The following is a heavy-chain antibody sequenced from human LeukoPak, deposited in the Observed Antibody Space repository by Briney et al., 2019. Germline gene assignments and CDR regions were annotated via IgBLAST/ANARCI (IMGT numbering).Heavy chain of an antibody. CDR3: AKAPVTTCSGTFCYPFDY. CDR1: GFTFSSYS. J-gene: IGHJ4*02. CDR2: IAVTGGT. D-gene: IGHD2-15*01. Sequence: GGSLRLSCAASGFTFSSYSMNWVRQAPGKGLEWVSAIAVTGGTYHADSVRGRLTISRDSSKNTLYLQMSSLRAEDAGVYYCAKAPVTTCSGTFCYPFDYWGQGTLVTVSS. V-gene: IGHV3-23*01.